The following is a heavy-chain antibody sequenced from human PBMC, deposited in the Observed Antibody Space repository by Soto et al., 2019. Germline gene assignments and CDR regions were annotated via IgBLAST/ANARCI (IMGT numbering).Heavy chain of an antibody. Sequence: GESLKISCKGSGYSFTGYWISWVRQMPGKGLEWMGRIDPSDSYTNYSPSFQGHVTISAAKSISTAYLQWSSLKASDTAMYYCARQTYYCDTNANYRYYFDSWGQGTLVTVSS. CDR2: IDPSDSYT. D-gene: IGHD3-22*01. CDR3: ARQTYYCDTNANYRYYFDS. J-gene: IGHJ4*02. V-gene: IGHV5-10-1*01. CDR1: GYSFTGYW.